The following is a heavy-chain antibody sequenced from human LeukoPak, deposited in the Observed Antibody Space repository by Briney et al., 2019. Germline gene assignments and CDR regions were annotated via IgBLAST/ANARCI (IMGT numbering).Heavy chain of an antibody. D-gene: IGHD2-15*01. J-gene: IGHJ4*02. CDR3: ATGGYCSGGSCYSEMDY. V-gene: IGHV4-30-2*01. CDR2: IYHSGST. CDR1: GGSSSSGGYS. Sequence: SQTLSLTCAVSGGSSSSGGYSWSWIRQPPEKGLEWIGYIYHSGSTYYNPSLKSRVTISVDRSRNQFSLKLSSVTAADTAVYYCATGGYCSGGSCYSEMDYWGQGTLVTVSS.